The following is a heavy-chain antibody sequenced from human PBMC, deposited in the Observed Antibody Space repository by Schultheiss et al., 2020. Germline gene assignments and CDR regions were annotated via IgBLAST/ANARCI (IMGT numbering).Heavy chain of an antibody. CDR2: INHSGST. CDR1: GGSFSGYY. V-gene: IGHV4-34*01. D-gene: IGHD2-15*01. CDR3: ARGPQIAAPFDP. J-gene: IGHJ5*02. Sequence: SQTLSLTCAVYGGSFSGYYWSWIRQPPGKGLEWIGEINHSGSTYYNPSLKSRVTISVDTSKNQFSLKLSSVTAADTAVYYCARGPQIAAPFDPWGQGTLVTVSA.